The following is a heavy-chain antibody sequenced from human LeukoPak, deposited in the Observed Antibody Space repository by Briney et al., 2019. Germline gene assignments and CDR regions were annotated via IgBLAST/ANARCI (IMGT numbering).Heavy chain of an antibody. V-gene: IGHV4-31*03. D-gene: IGHD2-2*01. CDR3: ARVVCGTTCYERKSPFDS. CDR2: IYYSGST. Sequence: SETLSLTCTVSEASISSAGHYWSWVRQPPGKGLEWIGYIYYSGSTYYNPSLRSRIAMSVDTSKNQFSLKLSSVTAADTAVYYCARVVCGTTCYERKSPFDSWGQGTLVTVSS. CDR1: EASISSAGHY. J-gene: IGHJ4*02.